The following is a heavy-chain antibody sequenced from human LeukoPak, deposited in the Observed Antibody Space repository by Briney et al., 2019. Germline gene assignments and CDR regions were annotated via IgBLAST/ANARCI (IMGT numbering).Heavy chain of an antibody. D-gene: IGHD3-10*01. Sequence: GGSLRLSCAASGFTFSNAWMGWVRQAPGKGLEWVGRIKSKTDGGTTDYAAPVKGRFTISRDDSKNTLYLQMNSLKTEDTAVYYCTTFSYYYGSGSYYSFDYWGQGTLVTVSS. V-gene: IGHV3-15*01. CDR3: TTFSYYYGSGSYYSFDY. CDR2: IKSKTDGGTT. CDR1: GFTFSNAW. J-gene: IGHJ4*02.